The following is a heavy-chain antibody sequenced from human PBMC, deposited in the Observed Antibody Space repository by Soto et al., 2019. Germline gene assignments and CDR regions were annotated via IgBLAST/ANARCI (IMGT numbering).Heavy chain of an antibody. J-gene: IGHJ4*02. CDR2: IWYDGSNK. CDR1: GFTFSSYG. CDR3: ARGCQQLADLDY. V-gene: IGHV3-33*01. D-gene: IGHD6-6*01. Sequence: QVQLVESGGGVVQPGRSLRLSCAASGFTFSSYGMHWVRQAPGKGLEWGAVIWYDGSNKYYADSVKGRFTISRDNSKNTLYLQMNSLRAEDTAVYYCARGCQQLADLDYWGQGTLVTVSS.